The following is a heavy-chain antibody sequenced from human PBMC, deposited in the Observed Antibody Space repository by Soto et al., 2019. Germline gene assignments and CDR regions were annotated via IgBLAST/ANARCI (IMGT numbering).Heavy chain of an antibody. CDR2: FYSGGST. V-gene: IGHV3-53*04. J-gene: IGHJ4*02. CDR1: GSPVITNS. Sequence: EVQLVESGGGLVQPGGSWKPPGQAFGSPVITNSMAWVRRVQGKGLEWASVFYSGGSTYYADSVKGRFTISRHNSKNTLYLQMNSLRAEDTAVYYCARGVRGVSYWGQGTLVTVSS. CDR3: ARGVRGVSY. D-gene: IGHD3-10*01.